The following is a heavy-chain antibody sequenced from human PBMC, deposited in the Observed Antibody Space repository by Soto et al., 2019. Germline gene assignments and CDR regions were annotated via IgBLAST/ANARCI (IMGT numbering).Heavy chain of an antibody. CDR1: GGSISSGGYY. D-gene: IGHD2-2*01. CDR2: IYYSGST. V-gene: IGHV4-31*03. CDR3: ARYMVVVVPAARSGFDP. J-gene: IGHJ5*02. Sequence: TLSLTCTVSGGSISSGGYYWSWIRQHPGKGLEWIGYIYYSGSTYYNPSLKSRVTISVDTPKNQFSLKLSSVTAADTAVYYCARYMVVVVPAARSGFDPWGQGTLVTVSS.